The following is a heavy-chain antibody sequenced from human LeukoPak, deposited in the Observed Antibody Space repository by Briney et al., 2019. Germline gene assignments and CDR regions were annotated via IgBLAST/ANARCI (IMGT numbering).Heavy chain of an antibody. V-gene: IGHV3-21*01. CDR2: ISSSSSYI. Sequence: GGSLRLSCAASGFTFSSYSMNWVRQAPGKGLEWVSSISSSSSYIYYADSVKGRFTISRDKAKNSLYLQMNSLRAEDTAVYYCARSLFLGIAAAGTEELFFDYWGQGTRVTVSS. CDR1: GFTFSSYS. D-gene: IGHD6-13*01. J-gene: IGHJ4*02. CDR3: ARSLFLGIAAAGTEELFFDY.